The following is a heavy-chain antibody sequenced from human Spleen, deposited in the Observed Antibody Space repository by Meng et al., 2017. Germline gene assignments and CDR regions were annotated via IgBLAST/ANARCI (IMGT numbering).Heavy chain of an antibody. J-gene: IGHJ3*02. CDR1: GYIFTTYG. CDR3: TRAPRMLYSGSGNYYRNDAFDI. V-gene: IGHV1-18*04. D-gene: IGHD3-10*01. CDR2: ISDYSGNT. Sequence: ASVKVSCKTFGYIFTTYGITWVRQAPGQGLEWMGCISDYSGNTNYAQRFQGRVTLTTDTSTKTAYMELRRLRSDDTAVYFCTRAPRMLYSGSGNYYRNDAFDIWGQGTMVTVSS.